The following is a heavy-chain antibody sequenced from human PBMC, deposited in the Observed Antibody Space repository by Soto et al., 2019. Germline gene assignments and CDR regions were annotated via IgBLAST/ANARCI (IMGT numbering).Heavy chain of an antibody. CDR2: ISWDGGST. CDR3: AKDTCSSTSCHYYYGMDV. V-gene: IGHV3-43*01. J-gene: IGHJ6*02. Sequence: PGGSLRLSCAASGFTFGDYTMHWVRQAPGKGLEWVSLISWDGGSTYYADSVKGRFTISRDNSKNSLYLQMNSLRTEDTALYYCAKDTCSSTSCHYYYGMDVWGQGTTVTVSS. CDR1: GFTFGDYT. D-gene: IGHD2-2*01.